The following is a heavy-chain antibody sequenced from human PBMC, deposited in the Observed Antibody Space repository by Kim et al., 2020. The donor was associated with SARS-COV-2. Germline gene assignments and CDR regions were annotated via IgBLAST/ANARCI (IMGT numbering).Heavy chain of an antibody. CDR1: GASISTYY. CDR2: VHFSGSS. D-gene: IGHD1-26*01. V-gene: IGHV4-59*08. Sequence: SETLSLTCTVSGASISTYYWTWIRQPPEKELEYIGYVHFSGSSYYNPSLNNRVTMSIDTSKNQFSLKVTSVTAADTAMYYCVRHSLEHLERSRGYYTYPMDVWGRGAPVVVSS. CDR3: VRHSLEHLERSRGYYTYPMDV. J-gene: IGHJ6*02.